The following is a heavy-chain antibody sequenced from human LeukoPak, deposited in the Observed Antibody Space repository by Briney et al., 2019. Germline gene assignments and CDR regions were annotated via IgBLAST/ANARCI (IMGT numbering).Heavy chain of an antibody. CDR3: ARGTKVKINDY. CDR1: GFIFSTYS. CDR2: ITSSSSSI. Sequence: GGSLRLSCAASGFIFSTYSMNWVRQAPGKGLEWVSYITSSSSSIYYADSIKGRFTISRDNVKNSLYLQMNSLRAEDTAVYYCARGTKVKINDYWGQGTLVTVSS. J-gene: IGHJ4*02. D-gene: IGHD4-11*01. V-gene: IGHV3-48*01.